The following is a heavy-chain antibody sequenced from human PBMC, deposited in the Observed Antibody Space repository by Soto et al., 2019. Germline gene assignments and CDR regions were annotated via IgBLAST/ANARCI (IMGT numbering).Heavy chain of an antibody. CDR1: GGSISSSSYY. CDR2: IYYSGST. D-gene: IGHD6-6*01. CDR3: ARRNPLVRGANWFDP. Sequence: QLQLQESGPGLVKPSETLSLTCTVSGGSISSSSYYWGWIRQPPGKGLEWIGSIYYSGSTYYNPSLKSRVTIYVDTSKNQFSLKLSSVTAADTAVYYCARRNPLVRGANWFDPWGQGTLVTVSS. J-gene: IGHJ5*02. V-gene: IGHV4-39*01.